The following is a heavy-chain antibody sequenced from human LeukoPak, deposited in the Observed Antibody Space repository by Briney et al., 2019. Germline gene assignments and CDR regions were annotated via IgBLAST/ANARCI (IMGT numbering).Heavy chain of an antibody. D-gene: IGHD6-19*01. CDR3: ASSLSPWLAIDY. J-gene: IGHJ4*02. CDR2: ISSSSSYI. Sequence: GGSLRLSCAASGFTFSSYSMNWVRQAPGKGLEWVSSISSSSSYIYYADSVKGRFTISRDNAKNSLYLQMNSLRAEDTAVYYCASSLSPWLAIDYWGQGTLVTVSS. V-gene: IGHV3-21*04. CDR1: GFTFSSYS.